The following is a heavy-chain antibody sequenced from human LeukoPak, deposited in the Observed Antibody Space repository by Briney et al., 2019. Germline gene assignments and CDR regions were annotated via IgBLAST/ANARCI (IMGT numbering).Heavy chain of an antibody. CDR2: IRYDGSNK. V-gene: IGHV3-30*02. Sequence: GGSLRLSCAASGFTFSSYGMHWVRQAPGKGLEWVAFIRYDGSNKYYADSVKGRFTISRDNSKNTPYLQMNSLRAEDTAVYYCADGGDYARTRGFDYWGQGTLVAVSS. CDR1: GFTFSSYG. J-gene: IGHJ4*02. CDR3: ADGGDYARTRGFDY. D-gene: IGHD4-17*01.